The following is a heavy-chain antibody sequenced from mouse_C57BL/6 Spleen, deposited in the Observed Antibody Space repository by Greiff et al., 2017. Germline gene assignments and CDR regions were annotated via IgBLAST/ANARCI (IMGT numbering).Heavy chain of an antibody. CDR2: ISDGGSYT. Sequence: EVQLQESGGGLVKPGGSLKLSCAASGFTFSSYAMSWVRQTPEKRLEWVATISDGGSYTYYPDNVKGRFTISRDNAKNNLYLQMSHLKSEDTAMYYCARSNWDGFDYWGQGTTLTVSS. CDR1: GFTFSSYA. V-gene: IGHV5-4*01. D-gene: IGHD4-1*01. J-gene: IGHJ2*01. CDR3: ARSNWDGFDY.